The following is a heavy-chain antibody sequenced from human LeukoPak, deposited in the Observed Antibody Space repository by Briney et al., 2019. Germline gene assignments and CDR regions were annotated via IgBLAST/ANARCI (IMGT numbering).Heavy chain of an antibody. Sequence: SVKVSCKAPGGTFSSYAISWVRQAPGQGLEWMGGIIPIFGTPNYAQKFQGRVTITADESTSTAYMELSSLRSEDTAVYYCALEFGVVIIRLDYWGQGTLVTVSS. CDR1: GGTFSSYA. J-gene: IGHJ4*02. CDR3: ALEFGVVIIRLDY. V-gene: IGHV1-69*13. D-gene: IGHD3-3*01. CDR2: IIPIFGTP.